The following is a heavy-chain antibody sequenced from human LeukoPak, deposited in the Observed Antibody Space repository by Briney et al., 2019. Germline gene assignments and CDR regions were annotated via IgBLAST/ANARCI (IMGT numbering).Heavy chain of an antibody. V-gene: IGHV3-20*04. J-gene: IGHJ4*02. D-gene: IGHD2-8*01. CDR3: ARENGDY. Sequence: GGSLRLSCAASGFTFDDYAMVWVRQAPGKGLEWVVGMNWKGGHSGSAASVKGRFAGSRDNAKNSLYLQMNRLRAEDTALYYCARENGDYWGQGTLVTVSS. CDR1: GFTFDDYA. CDR2: MNWKGGHS.